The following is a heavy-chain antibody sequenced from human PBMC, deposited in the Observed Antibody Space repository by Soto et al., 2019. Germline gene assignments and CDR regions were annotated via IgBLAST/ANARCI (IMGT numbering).Heavy chain of an antibody. V-gene: IGHV1-8*01. CDR2: MNPYNGNT. J-gene: IGHJ4*02. D-gene: IGHD6-25*01. Sequence: RASVKVSCKASGYTFTTYDIHWVRQVTGQGLELKVWMNPYNGNTGSTQKFQGRVTMTRNTSISTVYMELTSLRSEDTAVYYCAIRKKRSGPHYFDCWGQGSLVTVSS. CDR3: AIRKKRSGPHYFDC. CDR1: GYTFTTYD.